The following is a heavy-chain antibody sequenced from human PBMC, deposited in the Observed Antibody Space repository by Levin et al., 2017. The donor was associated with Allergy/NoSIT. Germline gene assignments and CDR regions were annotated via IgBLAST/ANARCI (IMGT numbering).Heavy chain of an antibody. J-gene: IGHJ4*02. Sequence: GGSLRLSCAASGFTFSNAWMSWVRQAPGKGLEWVGRIKSKTDGGTTDYAAPVKGRFTISRDDSKNTLYLQMNSLKTEDTAVYYCTRGIVGATAPNDYWGQGTLVTVSS. CDR1: GFTFSNAW. V-gene: IGHV3-15*01. CDR2: IKSKTDGGTT. CDR3: TRGIVGATAPNDY. D-gene: IGHD1-26*01.